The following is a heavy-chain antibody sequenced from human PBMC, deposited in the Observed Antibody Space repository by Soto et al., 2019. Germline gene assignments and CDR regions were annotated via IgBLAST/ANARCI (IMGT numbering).Heavy chain of an antibody. V-gene: IGHV3-43*02. Sequence: GGSLRLSCAASGFTFDDYAMHWVRQAPGKGLEWVSLLSGDGGSTYYADSVKGRFTISRDNRKNSLYLQMNSPRTEDTGSYYCAEAHLTGGEYYFDDWGQGTMVTVSS. CDR1: GFTFDDYA. CDR3: AEAHLTGGEYYFDD. CDR2: LSGDGGST. D-gene: IGHD3-10*01. J-gene: IGHJ4*03.